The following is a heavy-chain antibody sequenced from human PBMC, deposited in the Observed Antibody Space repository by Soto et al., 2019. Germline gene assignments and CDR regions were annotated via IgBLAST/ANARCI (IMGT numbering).Heavy chain of an antibody. CDR2: ISGSGGST. CDR1: GGTFISYA. Sequence: GGSLRLSCAASGGTFISYAMSWVRQAPGKGLEWVSAISGSGGSTYYADSVKGRFTISRDNSKNTLYLQMNSLRAEDTAVYYCAKGPLPPLGDYYFDYWGQGTLVTVSS. CDR3: AKGPLPPLGDYYFDY. D-gene: IGHD2-21*02. V-gene: IGHV3-23*01. J-gene: IGHJ4*02.